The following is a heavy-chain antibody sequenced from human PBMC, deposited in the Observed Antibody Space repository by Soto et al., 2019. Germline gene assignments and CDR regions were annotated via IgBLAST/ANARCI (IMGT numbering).Heavy chain of an antibody. D-gene: IGHD2-21*01. V-gene: IGHV3-74*01. Sequence: EVHLVESGGGLVQPGESLRLSCAASGFTFSSYWLHWVRQAPGKGLVWVARIINDGRGATYASSVMGRFTVTRNHAENTVYIQMDRLRAADTAVYYCVRDMELWRLDSWGQGTLVTVSS. J-gene: IGHJ4*02. CDR3: VRDMELWRLDS. CDR1: GFTFSSYW. CDR2: IINDGRGA.